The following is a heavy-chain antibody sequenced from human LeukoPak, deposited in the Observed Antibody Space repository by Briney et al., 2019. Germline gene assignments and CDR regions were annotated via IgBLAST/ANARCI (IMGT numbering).Heavy chain of an antibody. J-gene: IGHJ4*02. D-gene: IGHD4-11*01. Sequence: GGSLRLSCAASGFTFSILDMSWVRQAPGKGLEWVSAISGNGGRTYYADSVKGRFTISRDNSKNTLYLQVNSLRAEDTAVYYCAKAKSYYSNYDYWGQGTLVTVSS. V-gene: IGHV3-23*01. CDR3: AKAKSYYSNYDY. CDR1: GFTFSILD. CDR2: ISGNGGRT.